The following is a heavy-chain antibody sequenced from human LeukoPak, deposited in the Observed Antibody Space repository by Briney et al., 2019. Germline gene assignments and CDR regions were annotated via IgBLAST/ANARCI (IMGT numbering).Heavy chain of an antibody. Sequence: SSETLSLTCTVSGGSISSSSYYWGWIRQPPGKGLEWIGSIYYSGSTYYNPSLKSRVTISVDTSKNQFSLKLSSVTAADTAVYYCARVQSWGLVPYYFDYWGQGTLVTVSS. J-gene: IGHJ4*02. D-gene: IGHD3-16*01. CDR1: GGSISSSSYY. V-gene: IGHV4-39*07. CDR3: ARVQSWGLVPYYFDY. CDR2: IYYSGST.